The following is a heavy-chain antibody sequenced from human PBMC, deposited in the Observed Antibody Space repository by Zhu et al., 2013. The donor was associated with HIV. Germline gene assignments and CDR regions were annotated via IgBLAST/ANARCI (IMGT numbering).Heavy chain of an antibody. J-gene: IGHJ6*01. D-gene: IGHD3-10*01. Sequence: QVQLVQSGAEVKKPGSSVKVSCKASGGTFSSYAISWVRQAPGQGLEWMGGIIPIFGTANYAQKFQGRVTITADESTSTAYMELSSLRSEDTAVYYCARSSGEPHYYYYYGMDVWGPRDHGHRLL. CDR2: IIPIFGTA. V-gene: IGHV1-69*01. CDR1: GGTFSSYA. CDR3: ARSSGEPHYYYYYGMDV.